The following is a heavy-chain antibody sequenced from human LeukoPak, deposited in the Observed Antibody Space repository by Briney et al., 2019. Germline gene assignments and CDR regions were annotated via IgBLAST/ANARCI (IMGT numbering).Heavy chain of an antibody. V-gene: IGHV4-59*08. CDR3: ASLGTLDYMSNNWFDP. D-gene: IGHD4-11*01. CDR2: IYYSGST. Sequence: SETLSLTCTVSGGSISSYYWSWIRQPPGKGLEWIGYIYYSGSTNYNPSLKSRVTISVDTSKNQFSLKLSSVTAADTAVYYCASLGTLDYMSNNWFDPWGQGTLVTVSS. CDR1: GGSISSYY. J-gene: IGHJ5*02.